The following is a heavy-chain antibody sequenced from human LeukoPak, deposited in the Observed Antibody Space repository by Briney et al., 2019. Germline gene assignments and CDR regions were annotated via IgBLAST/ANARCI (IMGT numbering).Heavy chain of an antibody. J-gene: IGHJ4*02. CDR2: IWYDGSNI. V-gene: IGHV3-33*01. Sequence: GRSLRLSCAASGFTFSSYGMHWVRQAPGKGLEWVAVIWYDGSNIYYADSVKGRFTISRDNSKNTLYLQMNSLRAEDTAVYYCARADPYGDYVVYWGQGTLVTVSS. CDR3: ARADPYGDYVVY. CDR1: GFTFSSYG. D-gene: IGHD4-17*01.